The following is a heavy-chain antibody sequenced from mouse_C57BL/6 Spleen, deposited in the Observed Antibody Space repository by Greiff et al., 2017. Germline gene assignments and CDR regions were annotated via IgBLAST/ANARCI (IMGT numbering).Heavy chain of an antibody. CDR1: GYAFSSSW. CDR3: ARPAQATGFDY. J-gene: IGHJ2*01. CDR2: IYPGDGDT. D-gene: IGHD3-2*02. V-gene: IGHV1-82*01. Sequence: QVQLQQSGPELVKPGASVKISCKASGYAFSSSWMNWVKQRPGKGLEWIGRIYPGDGDTNYNGKFKGKATLTADKSSSTAYMQLSSLTSEDSAVXFCARPAQATGFDYWGQGTTLTVAS.